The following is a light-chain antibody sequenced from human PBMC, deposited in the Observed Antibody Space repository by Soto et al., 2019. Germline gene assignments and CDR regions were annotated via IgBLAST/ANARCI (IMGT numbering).Light chain of an antibody. CDR2: AAS. CDR1: QSISSY. J-gene: IGKJ1*01. Sequence: DIQMTQSPSSLSASVGDRVTITCRASQSISSYLNWYQQKPGKAPKLLIYAASSLQSGVPSRFSGSGSGTDFTLTISSLQPEDFATYYCQQSYSTPVTFAQGTKVAIK. CDR3: QQSYSTPVT. V-gene: IGKV1-39*01.